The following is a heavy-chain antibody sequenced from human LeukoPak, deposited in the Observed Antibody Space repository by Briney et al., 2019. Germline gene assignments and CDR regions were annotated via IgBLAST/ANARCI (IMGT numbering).Heavy chain of an antibody. CDR2: IYTSGST. V-gene: IGHV4-4*09. CDR3: ARRREDYFDY. Sequence: SETLSLTCTVSGGSISSYYWSWIRQPPGKGLEWIGDIYTSGSTNYNPSLKSRVTISVDTSKNQFSLKLSSVTAADTAVYYCARRREDYFDYWGQGTLVTVSS. J-gene: IGHJ4*02. CDR1: GGSISSYY.